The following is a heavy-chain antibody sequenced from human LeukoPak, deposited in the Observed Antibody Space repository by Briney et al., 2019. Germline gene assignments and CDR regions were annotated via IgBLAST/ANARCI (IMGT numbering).Heavy chain of an antibody. CDR3: ARDLPAIYGGLDY. Sequence: ASVKVSCKASGYTFTGYYMHWVRQAPGQGLEWMGWINPNSGGTNYAQKFQGRVTMTRDTSISTAYMELSRLRSDDTAVYYCARDLPAIYGGLDYWGQGTLVTVSS. CDR1: GYTFTGYY. V-gene: IGHV1-2*02. D-gene: IGHD4-23*01. CDR2: INPNSGGT. J-gene: IGHJ4*02.